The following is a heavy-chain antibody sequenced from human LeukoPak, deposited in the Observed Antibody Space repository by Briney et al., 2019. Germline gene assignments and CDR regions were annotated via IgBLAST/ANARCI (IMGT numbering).Heavy chain of an antibody. CDR2: ISSSSSYI. CDR1: GFTFSSYS. Sequence: GGSLRLSCAASGFTFSSYSMNWVRQAPGKGLEWVSSISSSSSYIYYADSVKGRFTISRDNSKNTLYLQMNSLRAEDTAVYYCAKDNWGSHYFDYWGQGTLVTVSS. J-gene: IGHJ4*02. CDR3: AKDNWGSHYFDY. D-gene: IGHD7-27*01. V-gene: IGHV3-21*04.